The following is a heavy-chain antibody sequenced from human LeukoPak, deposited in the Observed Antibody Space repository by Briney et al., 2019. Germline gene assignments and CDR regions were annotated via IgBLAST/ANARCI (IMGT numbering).Heavy chain of an antibody. CDR1: GYSFNDYY. CDR2: INPNSGRT. J-gene: IGHJ4*02. D-gene: IGHD3-9*01. Sequence: ASVKDSCKTSGYSFNDYYLHWVRQAPGQGLEWMGWINPNSGRTNSAPKFQGRVTLTTDTSITTAYMELTSLISGDTALYYCARDSSDVLTGYYHFWGQGTLVTVSS. CDR3: ARDSSDVLTGYYHF. V-gene: IGHV1-2*02.